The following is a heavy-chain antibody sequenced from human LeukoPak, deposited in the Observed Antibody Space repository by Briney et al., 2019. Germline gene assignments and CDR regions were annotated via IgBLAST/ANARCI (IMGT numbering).Heavy chain of an antibody. CDR3: ASPNWGSDAFDI. D-gene: IGHD7-27*01. V-gene: IGHV4-39*01. Sequence: SETLSLTCTVSGGSISSSSYYWGWIRQPPGKGLEWIGSIYYSGSTYYNPSLKSRVTISVDTSKNQFSLKLSSVTAADTAVYYCASPNWGSDAFDIWGQGTMVTVS. CDR1: GGSISSSSYY. CDR2: IYYSGST. J-gene: IGHJ3*02.